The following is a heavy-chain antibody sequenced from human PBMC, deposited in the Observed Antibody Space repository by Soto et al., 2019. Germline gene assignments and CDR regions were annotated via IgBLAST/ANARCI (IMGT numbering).Heavy chain of an antibody. D-gene: IGHD2-2*02. CDR1: GFTCSNYG. V-gene: IGHV3-30*02. Sequence: GGSLRHSCAGSGFTCSNYGMHCVRPAPDKGLQRWSVIRCDGSSKYYADYVKSRFTISRDNSKIRLYLQRNSLRAEDTAVYYCARNNIGYCSSTFCYTRFGYNYYV. J-gene: IGHJ6*01. CDR3: ARNNIGYCSSTFCYTRFGYNYYV. CDR2: IRCDGSSK.